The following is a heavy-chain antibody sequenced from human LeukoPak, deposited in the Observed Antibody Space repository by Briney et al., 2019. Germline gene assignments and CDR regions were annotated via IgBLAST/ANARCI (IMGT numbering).Heavy chain of an antibody. Sequence: GSLRLSCAASGFTFSSYGMHSVRQAPGKGLEWVANIKQDGSEKYYVDSVKGRFTISRDNAKNSLYLQMNSLRAEDTAVYYCARGGSLNWFDPWGQGTLVTVSS. V-gene: IGHV3-7*01. CDR2: IKQDGSEK. CDR1: GFTFSSYG. CDR3: ARGGSLNWFDP. J-gene: IGHJ5*02.